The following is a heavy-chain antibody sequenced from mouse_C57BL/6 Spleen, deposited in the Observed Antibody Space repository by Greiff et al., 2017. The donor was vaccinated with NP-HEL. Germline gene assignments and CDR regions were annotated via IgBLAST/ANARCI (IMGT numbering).Heavy chain of an antibody. CDR3: ARGAQGRSWFAY. D-gene: IGHD3-2*02. J-gene: IGHJ3*01. Sequence: QVQLKQPGAELVRPGSSVKLSCKASGYTFTSYWMHWVKQRPIQGLEWIGNIDPSDSETHYNQKFKDKATLTVDKSSSTAYMQLSSLTSEDSAVYYCARGAQGRSWFAYWGQGTLVTVSA. V-gene: IGHV1-52*01. CDR2: IDPSDSET. CDR1: GYTFTSYW.